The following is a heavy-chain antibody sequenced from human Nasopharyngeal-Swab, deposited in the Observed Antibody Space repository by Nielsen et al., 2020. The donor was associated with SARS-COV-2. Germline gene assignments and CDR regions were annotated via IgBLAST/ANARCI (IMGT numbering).Heavy chain of an antibody. V-gene: IGHV3-13*01. Sequence: GGSLRRSCAASGFTFSSYDMHWVRQATGKGLEWVSAIGTAGDTYYPGSVKGRFTISRENAKNSLYLQMNSLRAGDTAVYYCARSRTAMTSPYYYYGMDVWGQGTTVTVSS. D-gene: IGHD5-18*01. CDR1: GFTFSSYD. J-gene: IGHJ6*02. CDR3: ARSRTAMTSPYYYYGMDV. CDR2: IGTAGDT.